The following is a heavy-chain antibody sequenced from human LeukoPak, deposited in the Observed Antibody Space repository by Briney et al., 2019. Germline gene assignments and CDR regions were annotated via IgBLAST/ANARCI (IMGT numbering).Heavy chain of an antibody. CDR3: ARGSGYSSSWLGKDIYYFDY. CDR2: IYYSGST. J-gene: IGHJ4*02. D-gene: IGHD6-13*01. V-gene: IGHV4-61*01. CDR1: SGSVSSGSYY. Sequence: SETLSLTCTVSSGSVSSGSYYWSWIRQPPGKGLEWIGYIYYSGSTNYNPSLKSRVTISVDTSKNQFSLKLSSVTAADTAVYYCARGSGYSSSWLGKDIYYFDYWGQGTLVTVSS.